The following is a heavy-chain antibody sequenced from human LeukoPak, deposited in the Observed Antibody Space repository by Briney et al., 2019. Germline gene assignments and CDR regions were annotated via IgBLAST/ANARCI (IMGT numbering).Heavy chain of an antibody. CDR2: IHPSGIT. Sequence: PSETLSLTCAVYGGSFSDYYLTWIRQPPGKWLEWIGEIHPSGITNYNPSLESRVTISVDTSKNQFSLKLSSVTAADTAVYYCARGPHGGLLGLIRSDAFDIWGQGTMVTVSS. CDR1: GGSFSDYY. V-gene: IGHV4-34*01. D-gene: IGHD4-23*01. J-gene: IGHJ3*02. CDR3: ARGPHGGLLGLIRSDAFDI.